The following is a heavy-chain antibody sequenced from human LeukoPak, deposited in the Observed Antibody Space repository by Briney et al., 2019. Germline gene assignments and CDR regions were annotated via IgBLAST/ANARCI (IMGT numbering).Heavy chain of an antibody. CDR3: ARAIVVVNYYYMDV. D-gene: IGHD3-22*01. J-gene: IGHJ6*03. Sequence: SETLSLTCTVSGGSISSSSYYWGWIRQPPGKGLEWIGSIYYSGSTYYNPSLKSRVTISVDTSKNQFSLKLSSVTAADTAVYYCARAIVVVNYYYMDVWGKGTTVTVSS. CDR1: GGSISSSSYY. V-gene: IGHV4-39*07. CDR2: IYYSGST.